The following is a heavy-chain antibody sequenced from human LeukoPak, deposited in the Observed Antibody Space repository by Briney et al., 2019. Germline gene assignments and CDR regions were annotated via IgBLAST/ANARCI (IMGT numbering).Heavy chain of an antibody. J-gene: IGHJ6*02. CDR2: IYSGGST. CDR3: ARDVLEWYPQQSYGMDV. V-gene: IGHV3-53*01. CDR1: LFTLSSNY. D-gene: IGHD3-3*01. Sequence: GGSLRLSPVASLFTLSSNYMSCVRPAPGEGVERVSVIYSGGSTYYADSVKGRFTISIDNCKNTLYHQMNSLRAQDTAVYYCARDVLEWYPQQSYGMDVWGQGTTVTVSS.